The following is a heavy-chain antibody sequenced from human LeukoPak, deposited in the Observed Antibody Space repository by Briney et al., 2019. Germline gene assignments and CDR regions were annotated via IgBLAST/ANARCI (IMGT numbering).Heavy chain of an antibody. J-gene: IGHJ4*02. V-gene: IGHV3-49*04. CDR3: TRVRYCSSTSCAYFDY. D-gene: IGHD2-2*01. CDR2: IRSKAYGGTA. CDR1: GFTFGDYA. Sequence: PGGSLRLSCTASGFTFGDYAMSWVRQAPGKGLEWVGFIRSKAYGGTAEYAAPVKGRFTISRDDSKSIAYLQMNSLKTEDTAVYYCTRVRYCSSTSCAYFDYWGQGTLVTVSS.